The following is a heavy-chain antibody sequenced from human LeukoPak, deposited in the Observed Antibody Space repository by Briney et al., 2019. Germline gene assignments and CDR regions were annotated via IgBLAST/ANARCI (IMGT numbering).Heavy chain of an antibody. J-gene: IGHJ4*02. V-gene: IGHV4-4*07. CDR3: ARTGSYDSNGLDS. CDR2: IYTSGSA. CDR1: GGSISNYY. Sequence: SETLSLTCTVSGGSISNYYWSLIRQPAGKGLEWIGRIYTSGSANYNPSLKSRVTMSVDTSKNQFSLRLSSVTAADTAVYYCARTGSYDSNGLDSWGQGTLVTVSS. D-gene: IGHD3-22*01.